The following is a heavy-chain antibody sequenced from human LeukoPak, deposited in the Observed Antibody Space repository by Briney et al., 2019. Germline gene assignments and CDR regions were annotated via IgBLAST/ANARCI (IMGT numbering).Heavy chain of an antibody. CDR3: ATSITGTTTVGY. J-gene: IGHJ4*02. D-gene: IGHD1-20*01. Sequence: ASVKVSCKASGYTFTGYYMHWVRQAPGQGLEWMGWINPNSGGTNYAQKFQGRVTMTRDTSISTAYMEPSRLRSDDTAVYYCATSITGTTTVGYWGQGTLVTVSS. V-gene: IGHV1-2*02. CDR1: GYTFTGYY. CDR2: INPNSGGT.